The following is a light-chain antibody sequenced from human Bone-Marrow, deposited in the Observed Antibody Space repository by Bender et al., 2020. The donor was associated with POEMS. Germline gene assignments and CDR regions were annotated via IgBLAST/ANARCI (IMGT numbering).Light chain of an antibody. CDR2: RNY. J-gene: IGLJ3*02. CDR3: QSYDNSLGGWV. Sequence: QSVLTQPPSASGTPGQRVTISCSGSNSNIGRNYVYWYLQLPGTAPKLLISRNYLRPSGVPDRFSGSKSGTSASLAITGLQAEDEADYYCQSYDNSLGGWVFGGGTKLTVL. CDR1: NSNIGRNY. V-gene: IGLV1-47*01.